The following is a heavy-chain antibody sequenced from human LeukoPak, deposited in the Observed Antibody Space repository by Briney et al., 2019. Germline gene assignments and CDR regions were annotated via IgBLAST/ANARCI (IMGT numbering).Heavy chain of an antibody. CDR2: IHNSGST. CDR1: GGSISSSGYY. Sequence: PSETLSLTCTVSGGSISSSGYYWGRIRQPPGKGLEWIGSIHNSGSTYYNPSLKSRVTISGDTSKNQFSLKLSSVTAADTAVYYCARHGGSGSYHYYFDYWGQGTLVTVSS. D-gene: IGHD1-26*01. J-gene: IGHJ4*02. CDR3: ARHGGSGSYHYYFDY. V-gene: IGHV4-39*01.